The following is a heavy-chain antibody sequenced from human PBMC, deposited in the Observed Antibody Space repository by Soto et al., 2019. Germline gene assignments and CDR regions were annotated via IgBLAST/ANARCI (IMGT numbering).Heavy chain of an antibody. Sequence: QVQLQESGPGLVKPLQTLSLTCTVSGGSISSGAYYWSWIRQPPGKGLEWIGYIYYSGSTYYNPSLKSRVTISVDTYKNPFSLKLRSVTAADTAVYYCARESSLWGDRPYYFDYWGQGTLVTVSS. J-gene: IGHJ4*02. D-gene: IGHD2-21*02. CDR1: GGSISSGAYY. CDR2: IYYSGST. V-gene: IGHV4-30-4*01. CDR3: ARESSLWGDRPYYFDY.